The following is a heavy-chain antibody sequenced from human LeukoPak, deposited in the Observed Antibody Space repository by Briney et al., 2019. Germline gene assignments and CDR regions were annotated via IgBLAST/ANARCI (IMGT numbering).Heavy chain of an antibody. Sequence: SVKVSCEASGGTFSSYAISWVRQAPGQGLEWMGGIIPIFGTANYAQKFQGRVTITADESTSTAYMELSSLRSEDTAVYYCARARFSGYAWDGLDYWGQGTLVTVSS. V-gene: IGHV1-69*13. J-gene: IGHJ4*02. CDR2: IIPIFGTA. D-gene: IGHD5-12*01. CDR3: ARARFSGYAWDGLDY. CDR1: GGTFSSYA.